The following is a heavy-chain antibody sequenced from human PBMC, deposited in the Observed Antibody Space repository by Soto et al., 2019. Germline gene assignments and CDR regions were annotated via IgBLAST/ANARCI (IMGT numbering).Heavy chain of an antibody. CDR2: ISGNGGNT. J-gene: IGHJ6*02. CDR1: GFTFSSYA. D-gene: IGHD4-4*01. CDR3: AKAGMTSVTGYHYYYGMDV. Sequence: VGSLRLSCAASGFTFSSYAMSWVRQAPGKGLEWVSDISGNGGNTYYADSVKGRFTISRDNSKNTLFLQMNSLRAEDTAVYYCAKAGMTSVTGYHYYYGMDVWGQGTTVTVSS. V-gene: IGHV3-23*01.